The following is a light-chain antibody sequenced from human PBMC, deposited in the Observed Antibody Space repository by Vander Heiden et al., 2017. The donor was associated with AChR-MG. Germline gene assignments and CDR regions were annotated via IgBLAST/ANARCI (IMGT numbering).Light chain of an antibody. V-gene: IGKV3-15*01. J-gene: IGKJ2*01. CDR2: GAS. CDR1: QSVSSN. CDR3: QQYDSWST. Sequence: EILMTQSPATLSVSPGERATLSCRASQSVSSNLAWYQQKLGQAPRLLSHGASTRATSIPARFSGSGSGTEFTLTISSLQSEDFAVYYCQQYDSWSTFGQGTQLEIK.